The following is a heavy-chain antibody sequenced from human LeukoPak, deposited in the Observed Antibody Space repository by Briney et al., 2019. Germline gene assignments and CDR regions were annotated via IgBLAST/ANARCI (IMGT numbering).Heavy chain of an antibody. CDR3: AKAPSSGWYGVDYYDTPGDY. V-gene: IGHV3-30*18. CDR1: GFTFSSYG. J-gene: IGHJ4*02. Sequence: GGSLRLSCAASGFTFSSYGMHWVRQAPGKGLEWVAVISYDGSNKYYADSVKGRFTISRDNSKNTLYLQMNSLRAEDTAVYYCAKAPSSGWYGVDYYDTPGDYWGQGTLVTVSS. CDR2: ISYDGSNK. D-gene: IGHD6-19*01.